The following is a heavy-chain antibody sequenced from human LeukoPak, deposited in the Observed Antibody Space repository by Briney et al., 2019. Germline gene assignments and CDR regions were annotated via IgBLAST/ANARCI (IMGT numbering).Heavy chain of an antibody. J-gene: IGHJ3*01. CDR3: ARGGSAIVPEKRTYEV. V-gene: IGHV1-2*02. D-gene: IGHD2-2*01. CDR2: INPNSGGT. CDR1: GYTFTGYH. Sequence: ASVKVSCKASGYTFTGYHLHWVRQAPGQGLEWMGWINPNSGGTNYAQKSQGRVTMTRDTSISTAYMELSGLTSDDTAVYYCARGGSAIVPEKRTYEVWGQGTMVIVSS.